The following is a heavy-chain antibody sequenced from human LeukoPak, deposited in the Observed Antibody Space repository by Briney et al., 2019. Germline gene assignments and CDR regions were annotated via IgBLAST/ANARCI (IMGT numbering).Heavy chain of an antibody. D-gene: IGHD6-13*01. CDR2: IGSDGTSI. V-gene: IGHV3-48*04. Sequence: GGSLRLSCAASGFTFSSHTMNWVRQAPGKGPEGVSFIGSDGTSIYYTDFVKCRFTISRDNAKTSLYLQMNSRRAEDTAVYYCVRDVRGYSSLWGQGTLVTVSS. J-gene: IGHJ4*02. CDR3: VRDVRGYSSL. CDR1: GFTFSSHT.